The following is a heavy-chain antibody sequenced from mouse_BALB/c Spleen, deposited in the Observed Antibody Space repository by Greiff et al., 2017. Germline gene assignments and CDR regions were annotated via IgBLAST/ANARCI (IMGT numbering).Heavy chain of an antibody. D-gene: IGHD2-3*01. CDR1: GYTFTDYW. J-gene: IGHJ3*01. Sequence: QVQLQQPGAELVMPGASVKMSCKASGYTFTDYWMHWVKQRPGQGLEWIGAIDTSDSYTSYNQKFKGKATLTVDESSSTAYMQLSSMPSEDSAVYYCARSGFYNGYYWFADWGQGTLVTVSA. CDR2: IDTSDSYT. CDR3: ARSGFYNGYYWFAD. V-gene: IGHV1-69*01.